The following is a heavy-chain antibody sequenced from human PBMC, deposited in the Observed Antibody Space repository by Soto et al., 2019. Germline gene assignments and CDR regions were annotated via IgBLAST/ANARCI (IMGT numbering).Heavy chain of an antibody. V-gene: IGHV1-2*02. D-gene: IGHD3-22*01. Sequence: ASVKVSCKASGYTFTGNYMHWVRQAPGQGLEWMGWINPRNGATKYAQNFQGRVTLTWDTSITTAYMDLSRLRSDDTAVFYCGPHHHDSSGYFDSWGQGTLVAVSS. CDR3: GPHHHDSSGYFDS. CDR1: GYTFTGNY. CDR2: INPRNGAT. J-gene: IGHJ4*02.